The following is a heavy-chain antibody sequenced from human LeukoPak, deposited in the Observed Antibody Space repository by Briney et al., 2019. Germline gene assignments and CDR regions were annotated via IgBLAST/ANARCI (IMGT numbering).Heavy chain of an antibody. J-gene: IGHJ4*02. D-gene: IGHD6-19*01. V-gene: IGHV4-34*01. CDR1: GGSFSGYY. CDR2: INHSGST. Sequence: SETLSLTCAVYGGSFSGYYWSWIRQPRGKGLEWIGEINHSGSTNYNPSLKSRVTISVDTSKNQFSLKLSSVTAADTAVYYCARGGPGRIAVASVDYWGQGTLVTVSS. CDR3: ARGGPGRIAVASVDY.